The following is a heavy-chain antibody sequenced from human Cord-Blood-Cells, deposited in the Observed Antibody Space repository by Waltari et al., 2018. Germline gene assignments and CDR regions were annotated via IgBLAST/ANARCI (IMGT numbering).Heavy chain of an antibody. CDR2: IYHSGST. Sequence: QVQLQESGTGLVKPSETLSLTCTVSGYSISSVNYWGWVRRPPGKGVGWIGRIYHSGSTNNNPALKSRVTISVDTSKNQFSLKLSSVTAADTAVYYCARNYYGSGSDAFDIWGQGTMVTVSS. CDR3: ARNYYGSGSDAFDI. D-gene: IGHD3-10*01. V-gene: IGHV4-38-2*02. J-gene: IGHJ3*02. CDR1: GYSISSVNY.